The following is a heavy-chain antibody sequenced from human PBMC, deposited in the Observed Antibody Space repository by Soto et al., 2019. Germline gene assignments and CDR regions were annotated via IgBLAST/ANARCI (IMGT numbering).Heavy chain of an antibody. D-gene: IGHD1-26*01. CDR1: GYSFTSYW. V-gene: IGHV5-10-1*01. CDR2: IDPSDSYT. Sequence: PGESLKLSCKGSGYSFTSYWISWVRQMPGKGLEWMGRIDPSDSYTSYSPSFQGHVTISADKSISTAYLQWSSLKASDTSMYYCARNSDPTNYYGMDVWGQGTTVTVSS. CDR3: ARNSDPTNYYGMDV. J-gene: IGHJ6*02.